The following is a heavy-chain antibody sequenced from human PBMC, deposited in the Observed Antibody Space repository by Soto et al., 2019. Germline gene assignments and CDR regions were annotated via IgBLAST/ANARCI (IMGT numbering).Heavy chain of an antibody. CDR3: AKGAPGIAVAGNRRDYYYGMDV. D-gene: IGHD6-19*01. Sequence: EVQLLESGGGLVQPGGSLRLSCAASGFTFSNYAMSWVRQAPGKGLEWVSSISGSGGSTYYADSVKGRFTISRDNSKNTQYLQMNSLRAEDTAVYYCAKGAPGIAVAGNRRDYYYGMDVWGQGTTVTVSS. CDR1: GFTFSNYA. CDR2: ISGSGGST. J-gene: IGHJ6*02. V-gene: IGHV3-23*01.